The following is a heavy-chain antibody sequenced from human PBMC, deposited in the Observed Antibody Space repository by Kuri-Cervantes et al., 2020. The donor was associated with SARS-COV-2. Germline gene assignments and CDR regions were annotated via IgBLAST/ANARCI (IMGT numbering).Heavy chain of an antibody. J-gene: IGHJ4*02. CDR2: ISSSGSTI. Sequence: GESLKISCAASGFTFSDYYMSWIRQAPGKGLEWVSYISSSGSTIYYADSVKGRFTISRDNAKNSLYLQMNSLKTEDTAVYYCARVLGGSYAMYYFDYWGQGTLVTVSS. CDR3: ARVLGGSYAMYYFDY. D-gene: IGHD1-26*01. CDR1: GFTFSDYY. V-gene: IGHV3-11*01.